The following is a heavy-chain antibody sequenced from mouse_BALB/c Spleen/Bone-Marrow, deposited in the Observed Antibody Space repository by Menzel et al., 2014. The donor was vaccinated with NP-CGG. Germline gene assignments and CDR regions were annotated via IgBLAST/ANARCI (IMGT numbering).Heavy chain of an antibody. D-gene: IGHD4-1*01. CDR2: ISSGGSYT. V-gene: IGHV5-9-4*01. J-gene: IGHJ1*01. CDR3: ASKTGTGYWYFDV. Sequence: EVKVVESGGGLVKPGGSLKLSCAASGFTFSSYAMSWVRQSPEKRLGWVAEISSGGSYTCYPDTVTGRFTISRDNAKNTLYLEMSSLRSEDTAMYYCASKTGTGYWYFDVWGAGTTVTVSS. CDR1: GFTFSSYA.